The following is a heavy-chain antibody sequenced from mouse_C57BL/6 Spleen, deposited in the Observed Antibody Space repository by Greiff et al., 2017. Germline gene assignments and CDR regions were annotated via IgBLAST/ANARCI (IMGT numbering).Heavy chain of an antibody. CDR1: GYTFTDYN. CDR3: ARGNYGSSCAY. CDR2: INPNNGGT. J-gene: IGHJ3*01. Sequence: LVEPGASVKMSCKASGYTFTDYNMHWVKQSHGKSLEWIGYINPNNGGTSYNQKFKGKATLTVNKSSSTAYMELRSLTSEDSAVYYCARGNYGSSCAYWGQGTLVTVSA. V-gene: IGHV1-22*01. D-gene: IGHD1-1*01.